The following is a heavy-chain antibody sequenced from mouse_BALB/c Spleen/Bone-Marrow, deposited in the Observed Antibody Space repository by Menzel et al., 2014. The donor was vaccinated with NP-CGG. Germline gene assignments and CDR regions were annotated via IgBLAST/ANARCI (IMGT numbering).Heavy chain of an antibody. V-gene: IGHV5-12-1*01. D-gene: IGHD1-2*01. CDR3: ARHGTTATFFAY. CDR2: ISSGGGST. CDR1: GFAFSSYD. J-gene: IGHJ3*01. Sequence: EVMLVESGGGLVKPGGSLKLSCAASGFAFSSYDMSWVRQTPEKRLEWVAYISSGGGSTYYPDTVKGRFTISRDNAKNTLYLQMSSLKSEDTAMYYCARHGTTATFFAYWGQRTLVTVSA.